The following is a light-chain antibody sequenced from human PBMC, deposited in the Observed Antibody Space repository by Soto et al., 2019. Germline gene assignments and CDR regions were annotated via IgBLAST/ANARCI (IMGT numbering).Light chain of an antibody. CDR2: DAS. Sequence: EIVLTQSPATLSLSPGERATLSCRASQSISSYLAWYQQKPDQAPRLLISDASNMATGIPARFSGSGSGTDFTLTISSLEPEDFAVYYCLQRSTWPFTFGPGTNVDI. V-gene: IGKV3-11*01. CDR3: LQRSTWPFT. CDR1: QSISSY. J-gene: IGKJ3*01.